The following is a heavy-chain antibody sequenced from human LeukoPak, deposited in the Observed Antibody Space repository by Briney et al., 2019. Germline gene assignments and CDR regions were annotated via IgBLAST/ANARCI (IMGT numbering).Heavy chain of an antibody. CDR1: GFTFSSYG. J-gene: IGHJ4*02. CDR2: FSGTGGGT. Sequence: PGGSLRLSCAASGFTFSSYGMTWVRQAPGKGLQWVSSFSGTGGGTYYADSVKGRFTISRDNSKNTLYLQMNSLRAEDTAVYYCAKLEYSSSSDFDYWGQGTLVTVSS. D-gene: IGHD6-6*01. CDR3: AKLEYSSSSDFDY. V-gene: IGHV3-23*01.